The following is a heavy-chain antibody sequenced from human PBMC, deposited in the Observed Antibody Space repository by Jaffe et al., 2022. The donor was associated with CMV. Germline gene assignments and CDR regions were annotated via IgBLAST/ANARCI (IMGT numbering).Heavy chain of an antibody. J-gene: IGHJ6*02. D-gene: IGHD1-26*01. CDR1: GGSITSGEYY. Sequence: QVQLQESGPGLVKPSQTLSLTCTVSGGSITSGEYYWSWIRQHPGMGLEWLGYIFNTGSTYYNPSLKSRATISVDTSKNQFSLKLNSVTAADTAVYYCAREGSGSYFVYSATDVWGQGTTVTVSS. V-gene: IGHV4-31*03. CDR2: IFNTGST. CDR3: AREGSGSYFVYSATDV.